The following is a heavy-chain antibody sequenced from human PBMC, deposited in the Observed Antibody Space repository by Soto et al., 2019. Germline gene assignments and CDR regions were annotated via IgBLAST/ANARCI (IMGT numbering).Heavy chain of an antibody. V-gene: IGHV3-53*04. Sequence: EMQLVESGGGLVNPGGSLRLSCAASGLIVNNNYMNWVRQAPGKGLEWVSVIHSGNSASYADSVMGRFTISRHNSKNMVYLQMNSLRAEDTAVYYCARDPGYCSGGICYRYMYVWGKGTTVTVSS. CDR1: GLIVNNNY. J-gene: IGHJ6*03. D-gene: IGHD2-15*01. CDR2: IHSGNSA. CDR3: ARDPGYCSGGICYRYMYV.